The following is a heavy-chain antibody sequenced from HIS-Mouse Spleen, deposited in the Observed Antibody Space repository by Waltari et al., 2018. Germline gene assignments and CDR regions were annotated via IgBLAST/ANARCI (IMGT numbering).Heavy chain of an antibody. CDR3: ARIPYYYDSSGYPV. CDR2: IDWDDDK. V-gene: IGHV2-70*01. J-gene: IGHJ4*02. D-gene: IGHD3-22*01. Sequence: QVTLRESGPALVKPTQTLTLTCTFSGFSLSTSGMCVSWIRQPPGKALEWLALIDWDDDKYYSTSLKPRLTISKDTAKNQVVLTMTNMDPVDTATYYCARIPYYYDSSGYPVWGQGTLVTVSS. CDR1: GFSLSTSGMC.